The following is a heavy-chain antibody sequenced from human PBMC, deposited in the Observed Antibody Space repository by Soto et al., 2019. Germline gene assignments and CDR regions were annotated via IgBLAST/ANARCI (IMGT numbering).Heavy chain of an antibody. V-gene: IGHV3-30*18. CDR1: GFTFSSYG. D-gene: IGHD1-26*01. Sequence: QVQLVESGGGVVQPGRSLRLSCVASGFTFSSYGMHWVRLARGKGLEWVAIISYDGSNTYYADSVKGRFTISRDNSKNTLYLQMNSLRAEDTSVYYCAKEGGLSGSYYISSSYYFDYWGQGTLVNVSS. CDR2: ISYDGSNT. CDR3: AKEGGLSGSYYISSSYYFDY. J-gene: IGHJ4*02.